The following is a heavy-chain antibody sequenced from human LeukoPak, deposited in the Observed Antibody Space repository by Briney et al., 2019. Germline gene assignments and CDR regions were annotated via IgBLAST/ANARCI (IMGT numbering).Heavy chain of an antibody. J-gene: IGHJ1*01. CDR2: ISGSGGST. Sequence: GGSLRLSCAASGFTLSSYAMSWVRQAPGKGLEWVSAISGSGGSTDYADSVQGRFTISRDNSKNTLYLQMNSLRAEDTAVYYCAKGTYCSGGSCYWCPRPTEYFQHWGQGTLVTVSS. CDR3: AKGTYCSGGSCYWCPRPTEYFQH. CDR1: GFTLSSYA. V-gene: IGHV3-23*01. D-gene: IGHD2-15*01.